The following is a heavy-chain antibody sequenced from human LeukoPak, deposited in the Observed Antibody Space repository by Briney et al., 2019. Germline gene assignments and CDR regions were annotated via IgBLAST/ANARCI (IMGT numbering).Heavy chain of an antibody. V-gene: IGHV1-46*01. Sequence: ASVKVSCKASGYTFTSYYIHWVRQAPGQGLEWMGLINPTGGSTSYAQKFQGRVTMTRDTSTSTVYMELSSLRSEDTAVYYCSRLGPYSSDWYGYFDYWGPGTLVTVSS. CDR2: INPTGGST. J-gene: IGHJ4*02. CDR1: GYTFTSYY. CDR3: SRLGPYSSDWYGYFDY. D-gene: IGHD6-19*01.